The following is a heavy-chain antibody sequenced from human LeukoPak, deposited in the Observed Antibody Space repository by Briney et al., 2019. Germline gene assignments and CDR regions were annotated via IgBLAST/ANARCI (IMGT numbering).Heavy chain of an antibody. CDR2: MSGSGGSI. CDR1: GFTFSSYA. CDR3: ARRRGFTQFDP. J-gene: IGHJ5*02. V-gene: IGHV3-23*01. D-gene: IGHD3-16*01. Sequence: QSGGSLRLSRAASGFTFSSYAMSWVRQAPGKGLEWVSAMSGSGGSIYYADSVEGRFTISRDNSKNTLYLQMNSLRAEDTAVYYCARRRGFTQFDPWGHGTLVTVSS.